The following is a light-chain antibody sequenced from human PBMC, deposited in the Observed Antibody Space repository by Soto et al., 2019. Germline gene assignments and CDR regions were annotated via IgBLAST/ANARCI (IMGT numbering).Light chain of an antibody. Sequence: EIGMTQSPATLSVSPREGDTLSXGASQSVSSNLAWYQQKPGRAPRFLIYAASTRATGIPVRFSGSGSETEFTLTIRSLQSEDSALYYCHQYSNWPWTFGQGTKVDI. V-gene: IGKV3-15*01. CDR2: AAS. CDR1: QSVSSN. CDR3: HQYSNWPWT. J-gene: IGKJ1*01.